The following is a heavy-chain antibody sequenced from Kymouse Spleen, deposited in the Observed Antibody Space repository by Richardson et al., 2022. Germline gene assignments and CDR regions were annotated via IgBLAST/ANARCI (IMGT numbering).Heavy chain of an antibody. CDR2: IIPIFGTA. CDR3: AILRFLEWLLPPVDL. CDR1: GGTFSSYA. D-gene: IGHD3-3*01. V-gene: IGHV1-69*05. J-gene: IGHJ2*01. Sequence: QVQLVQSGAEVKKPGSSVKVSCKASGGTFSSYAISWVRQAPGQGLEWMGGIIPIFGTANYAQKFQGRVTITTDESTSTAYMELSSLRSEDTAVYYCAILRFLEWLLPPVDLWGRGTLVTVSS.